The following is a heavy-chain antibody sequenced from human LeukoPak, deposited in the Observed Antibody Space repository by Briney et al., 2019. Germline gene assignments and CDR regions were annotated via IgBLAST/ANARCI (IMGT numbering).Heavy chain of an antibody. Sequence: GGSLRLSCAASGFTFSSYAMSWVRQAPGKGLEWVSAISGSGGSTYYADSVKGRFTISRDNSKNTLYLQMNSLRAEDTAVYYCAKVRLHYYDSSGYYPADFYFDYWGQGTLVTVSS. J-gene: IGHJ4*02. CDR2: ISGSGGST. V-gene: IGHV3-23*01. D-gene: IGHD3-22*01. CDR1: GFTFSSYA. CDR3: AKVRLHYYDSSGYYPADFYFDY.